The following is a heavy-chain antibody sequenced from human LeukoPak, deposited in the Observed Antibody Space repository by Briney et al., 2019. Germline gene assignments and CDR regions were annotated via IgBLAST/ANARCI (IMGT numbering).Heavy chain of an antibody. CDR1: GFTFSNAW. CDR2: IKSKTDGGTT. J-gene: IGHJ4*02. D-gene: IGHD3-10*01. V-gene: IGHV3-15*01. Sequence: SGGSLRLSCAASGFTFSNAWMSWVRQAPGKGLEWVGRIKSKTDGGTTDYAAPVKGRFTISRDDSKNTLYLQMNSLKTEDTAVYYCTTDKLQGVTFDYWGQGTLVTVSS. CDR3: TTDKLQGVTFDY.